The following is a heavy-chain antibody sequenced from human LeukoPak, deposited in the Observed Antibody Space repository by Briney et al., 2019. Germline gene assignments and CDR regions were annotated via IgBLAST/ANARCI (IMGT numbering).Heavy chain of an antibody. D-gene: IGHD3-10*01. CDR2: ISSGSSTI. CDR1: GFTFSSYS. CDR3: ARVRSVPDY. V-gene: IGHV3-48*01. Sequence: GGSQRLSCAASGFTFSSYSMNWVRQAPGKGLEWVSYISSGSSTIYYADSVKGRFTISRDNAKNSLYLQMNSLRAEDTAVYYCARVRSVPDYWGQGTLVTVSS. J-gene: IGHJ4*02.